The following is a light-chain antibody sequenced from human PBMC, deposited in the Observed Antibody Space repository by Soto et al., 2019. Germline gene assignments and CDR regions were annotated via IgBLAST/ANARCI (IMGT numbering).Light chain of an antibody. V-gene: IGLV2-8*01. CDR2: EVT. CDR1: SSDVGGYNY. Sequence: QSALTQPPSASGSLGQSVTISCTGSSSDVGGYNYVSWYQQHPGKAPKLMIYEVTKRPSGVPDRFSGSKSGNTASLTVSGLQAEDEADSYCSSYPGSSIFFGGGTKLTVL. CDR3: SSYPGSSIF. J-gene: IGLJ2*01.